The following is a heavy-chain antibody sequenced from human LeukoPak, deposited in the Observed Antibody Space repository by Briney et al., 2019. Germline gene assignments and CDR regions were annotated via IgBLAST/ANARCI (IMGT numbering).Heavy chain of an antibody. Sequence: GGSLRLSCAASGFTFSSYAMSWVRQAPGKGLEWVSAISGSGSNTYYADSVKGRFTISRDNSKNTLYLQMNSLRAEDRAIYYCAKAFHSGDLHFDYWGQGTLVTVSS. J-gene: IGHJ4*02. D-gene: IGHD4-17*01. CDR2: ISGSGSNT. V-gene: IGHV3-23*01. CDR1: GFTFSSYA. CDR3: AKAFHSGDLHFDY.